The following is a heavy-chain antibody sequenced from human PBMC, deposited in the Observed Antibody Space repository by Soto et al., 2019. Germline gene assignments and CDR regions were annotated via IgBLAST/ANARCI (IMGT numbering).Heavy chain of an antibody. CDR3: ARDFAYFDS. V-gene: IGHV4-61*01. CDR1: GGSFKIGSYS. J-gene: IGHJ4*02. Sequence: PSETLSLTCTVSGGSFKIGSYSWSWIRQPPGKGLEWIGYVYHTGRASYNPSLKSRVSISMDTSKNQFSLNLDSVTAADTAVYFCARDFAYFDSWGQGTLVTVSS. CDR2: VYHTGRA. D-gene: IGHD3-3*01.